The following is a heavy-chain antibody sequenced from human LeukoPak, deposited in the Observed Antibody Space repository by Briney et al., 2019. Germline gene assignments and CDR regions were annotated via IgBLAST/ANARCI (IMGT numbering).Heavy chain of an antibody. CDR2: ISAYNGNT. CDR3: ARGPPNGYCSGGSCYSYGMDV. V-gene: IGHV1-18*01. J-gene: IGHJ6*02. Sequence: ASVKVSCTASGYTFTSYGISWVRQAPGQGLEWMGWISAYNGNTNYAQKVQGRVTMTTDTSTSTAYMELRSLRSDDTAVYYCARGPPNGYCSGGSCYSYGMDVWGQGTTVTVSS. D-gene: IGHD2-15*01. CDR1: GYTFTSYG.